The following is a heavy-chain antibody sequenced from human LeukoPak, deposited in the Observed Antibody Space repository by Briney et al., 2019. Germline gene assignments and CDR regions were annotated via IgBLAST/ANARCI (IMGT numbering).Heavy chain of an antibody. Sequence: PSETLSLTCTVSGGSISSGDYYWCWIRQPPGKGLEWIGYIYYSGSTYYNPSLKSRVTISVDTSKNQFSLKLSSVTAADTAVYYCARGTLEWLFLFDPWGQGTLVTVSS. CDR3: ARGTLEWLFLFDP. CDR1: GGSISSGDYY. J-gene: IGHJ5*02. D-gene: IGHD3-3*01. V-gene: IGHV4-30-4*01. CDR2: IYYSGST.